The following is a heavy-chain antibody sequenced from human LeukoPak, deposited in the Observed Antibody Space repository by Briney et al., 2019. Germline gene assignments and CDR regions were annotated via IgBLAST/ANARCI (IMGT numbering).Heavy chain of an antibody. CDR1: GGSISSYY. V-gene: IGHV4-59*01. CDR2: ICYSGST. J-gene: IGHJ6*02. Sequence: SETLSLTCTVSGGSISSYYWSWIRQPPGKGLEWIGYICYSGSTNYNPSLKSRVTISVDTSKNQFSLKLSSVTAADTAVYYCARYAVRGVYYGMDVWGQGTTVTVSS. D-gene: IGHD3-10*01. CDR3: ARYAVRGVYYGMDV.